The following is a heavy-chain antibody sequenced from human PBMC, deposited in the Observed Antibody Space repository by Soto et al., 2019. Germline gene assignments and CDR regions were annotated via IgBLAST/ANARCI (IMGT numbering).Heavy chain of an antibody. D-gene: IGHD3-22*01. CDR1: GFTFSSYA. J-gene: IGHJ4*02. CDR2: ISGSGGST. Sequence: GSLRLSCAASGFTFSSYAMSWVRQAPGKGLEWVSAISGSGGSTYYADSVKGRFTISRDNSKNTLYLQMNSLRAEGTAVYYCAKVESGITMIVVVPYYFDYWGQGTLVTVSS. CDR3: AKVESGITMIVVVPYYFDY. V-gene: IGHV3-23*01.